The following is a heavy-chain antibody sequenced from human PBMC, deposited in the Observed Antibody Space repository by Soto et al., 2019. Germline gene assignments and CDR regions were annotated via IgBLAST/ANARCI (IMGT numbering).Heavy chain of an antibody. CDR3: ARDTDPRRRVGMHV. V-gene: IGHV3-30-3*01. Sequence: QVQLVESGGGVVQPGRSLRLSCAASGFTFSSYAMHWVRQAPGKGLEWVAVISYDGSNKYYADSVKGRFTISRDNSKNTLYLQMNSLRAEDTAVYYCARDTDPRRRVGMHVWGQGTTVTVSS. J-gene: IGHJ6*02. D-gene: IGHD4-4*01. CDR2: ISYDGSNK. CDR1: GFTFSSYA.